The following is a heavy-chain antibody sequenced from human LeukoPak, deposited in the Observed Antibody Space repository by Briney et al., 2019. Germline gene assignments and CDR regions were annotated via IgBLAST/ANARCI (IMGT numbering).Heavy chain of an antibody. J-gene: IGHJ6*03. CDR3: ARGDIVVVPAAIQYSYYYMDV. CDR2: IIPIFGTA. Sequence: ASVKVSCKASGGTFSSYAISWVRQAPGQGREWMGGIIPIFGTANYAQKFQGRVTITTDESTSTAYMELSSLRSEDTAVYYCARGDIVVVPAAIQYSYYYMDVWGKGTTVTVSS. CDR1: GGTFSSYA. D-gene: IGHD2-2*02. V-gene: IGHV1-69*05.